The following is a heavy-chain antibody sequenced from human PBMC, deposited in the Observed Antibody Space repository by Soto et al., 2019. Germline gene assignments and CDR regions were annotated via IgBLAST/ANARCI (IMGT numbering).Heavy chain of an antibody. J-gene: IGHJ3*02. Sequence: GGSLRLSCAASGFTFSSYGMHWVRQAPGKGLEWVAVIWYDGSNKYYADSVKGRFTISRDNSKNTLYLQMNSLRAEDTAVYYCAGGITIFGVVIANDAFDIWGQGTMVTV. V-gene: IGHV3-33*01. CDR1: GFTFSSYG. CDR2: IWYDGSNK. CDR3: AGGITIFGVVIANDAFDI. D-gene: IGHD3-3*01.